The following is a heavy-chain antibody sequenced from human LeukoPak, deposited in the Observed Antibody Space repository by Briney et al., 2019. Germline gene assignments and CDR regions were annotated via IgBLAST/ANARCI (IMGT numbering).Heavy chain of an antibody. CDR3: VKDLGGPMLTFGGQRGYFDY. J-gene: IGHJ4*02. CDR2: ISGSGAGT. V-gene: IGHV3-23*01. D-gene: IGHD3-16*01. CDR1: GFTFNSYG. Sequence: PGGSLRLSCAASGFTFNSYGMSWVRQAPGEGLEWVSAISGSGAGTYYADSVKGRFTISRDYSQNTLSLQMNSLRAEDTAVYYCVKDLGGPMLTFGGQRGYFDYWGQGALVTVSS.